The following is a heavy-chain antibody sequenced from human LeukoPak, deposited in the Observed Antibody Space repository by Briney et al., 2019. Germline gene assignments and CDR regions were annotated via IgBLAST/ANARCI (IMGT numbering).Heavy chain of an antibody. CDR2: IKQDGSEK. CDR3: ARDSAGNDY. Sequence: VQPGGSLRLSCAASGFTSSTYWMSWVRQAPGKGLEWVANIKQDGSEKYYVDSVKGRFTISRDNAKNSLYLQMNSLRAEDTAMYYCARDSAGNDYWGQGTLVTVSS. J-gene: IGHJ4*02. CDR1: GFTSSTYW. V-gene: IGHV3-7*01. D-gene: IGHD6-13*01.